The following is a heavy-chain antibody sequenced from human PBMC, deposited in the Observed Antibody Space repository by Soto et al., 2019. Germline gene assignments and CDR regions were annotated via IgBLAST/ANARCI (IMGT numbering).Heavy chain of an antibody. Sequence: SETLSLTCTVSGGSISSSSYYWGWIRQPPGKGLEWIGSIYYSGSTYYNPSLKSRVTISVDTSKNQFSLKLSSVTAADTAVYYCARSWATVAGYEYFPHWGQGTLVTVSS. D-gene: IGHD6-19*01. CDR1: GGSISSSSYY. V-gene: IGHV4-39*01. CDR2: IYYSGST. CDR3: ARSWATVAGYEYFPH. J-gene: IGHJ1*01.